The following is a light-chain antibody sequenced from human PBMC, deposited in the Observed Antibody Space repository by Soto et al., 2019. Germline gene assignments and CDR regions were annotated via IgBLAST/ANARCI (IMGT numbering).Light chain of an antibody. Sequence: QSALAQPASVSGSPGQSITISCTGTTSDVGRYDYVSWFQQHPGKAPKLIIYDVSHWPSGVSDRFSGSKSGNTASLTISGLQAEDEADYYCSSFTTSTNFVFGSGTKLTVL. CDR1: TSDVGRYDY. J-gene: IGLJ1*01. V-gene: IGLV2-14*03. CDR2: DVS. CDR3: SSFTTSTNFV.